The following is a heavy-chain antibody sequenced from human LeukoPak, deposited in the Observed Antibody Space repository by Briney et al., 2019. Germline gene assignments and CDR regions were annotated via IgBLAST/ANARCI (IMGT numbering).Heavy chain of an antibody. D-gene: IGHD1-26*01. CDR1: GFIFSKYW. Sequence: TGGSLRLSCAASGFIFSKYWMTWVRQAPGKGLDWVAFIRYDGSNKYYADSVKGRFTISRDNSKNTLYLQMNSLRAEDTAVYYCARDYGRYSGFGDYWGQGTLVTVSS. V-gene: IGHV3-30*02. CDR2: IRYDGSNK. J-gene: IGHJ4*02. CDR3: ARDYGRYSGFGDY.